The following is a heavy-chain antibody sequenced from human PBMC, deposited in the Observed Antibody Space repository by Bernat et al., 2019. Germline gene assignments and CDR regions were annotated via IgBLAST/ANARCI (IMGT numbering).Heavy chain of an antibody. CDR2: INAGNGNT. CDR1: GYTFTSYA. V-gene: IGHV1-3*01. J-gene: IGHJ4*02. Sequence: QVQLVQSGAEVKKPGASVKVSCKASGYTFTSYAMHWVRQAPGQRLEWMGWINAGNGNTKYSQKFQSRVTITRDTSASTAYMELSSLRSEDTAVYYCARRVAGSRGADYWGQGTLVTVSS. CDR3: ARRVAGSRGADY. D-gene: IGHD6-19*01.